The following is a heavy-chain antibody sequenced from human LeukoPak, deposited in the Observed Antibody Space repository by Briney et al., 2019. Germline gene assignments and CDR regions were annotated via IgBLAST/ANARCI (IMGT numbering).Heavy chain of an antibody. CDR2: INHSGST. Sequence: SETLSLTCAVYGGSFSGYYWSWIRQPPGKGLEWIGEINHSGSTNYNPSLKSRVTISVDTSKNQFSLKLSSVTAADTAVYYCARGRPWFDPWGQGTLVTVSS. J-gene: IGHJ5*02. V-gene: IGHV4-34*01. CDR1: GGSFSGYY. CDR3: ARGRPWFDP. D-gene: IGHD6-6*01.